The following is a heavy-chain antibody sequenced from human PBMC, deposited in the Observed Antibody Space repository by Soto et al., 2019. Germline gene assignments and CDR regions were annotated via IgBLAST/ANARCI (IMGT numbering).Heavy chain of an antibody. Sequence: GGSLRLSCAASAFTFSTYCMSWVRQAPGKGLEWVANIKQDGSEKYYVDSVKGRFTISRDNAKNSLYLQMNSLRAEDTAVYYCARCPIFPYYFYYMDVWGKGTTVTVSS. CDR1: AFTFSTYC. J-gene: IGHJ6*03. CDR3: ARCPIFPYYFYYMDV. V-gene: IGHV3-7*01. D-gene: IGHD3-3*01. CDR2: IKQDGSEK.